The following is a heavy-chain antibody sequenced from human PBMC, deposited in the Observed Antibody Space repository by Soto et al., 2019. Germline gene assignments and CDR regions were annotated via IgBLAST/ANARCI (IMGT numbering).Heavy chain of an antibody. CDR3: ARDGERDTGLNFYYYLHGMDA. D-gene: IGHD1-1*01. J-gene: IGHJ6*02. CDR1: GYTFTTYG. V-gene: IGHV1-18*04. CDR2: ISPYNGTT. Sequence: ASVKVSCKASGYTFTTYGISWVRQAPGQGLEWMGWISPYNGTTKYAEKFQGEMAMTTDTATSTAYMDLRSLRSDDTAVYYCARDGERDTGLNFYYYLHGMDAWGQGTRVTVSS.